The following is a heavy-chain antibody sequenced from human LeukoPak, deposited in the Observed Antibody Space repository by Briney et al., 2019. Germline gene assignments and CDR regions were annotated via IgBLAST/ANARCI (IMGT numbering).Heavy chain of an antibody. J-gene: IGHJ4*02. CDR1: GGTFSSYA. CDR3: ARVGSGSYDY. Sequence: XCKAXGGTFSSYAVSWVRQAPGQGLEWMGGIIPIFGTANYAQKFQGRVTITTDESTSTAYMELSSLRSEDTAVYYCARVGSGSYDYWGQGTLVTVSS. V-gene: IGHV1-69*05. CDR2: IIPIFGTA. D-gene: IGHD1-26*01.